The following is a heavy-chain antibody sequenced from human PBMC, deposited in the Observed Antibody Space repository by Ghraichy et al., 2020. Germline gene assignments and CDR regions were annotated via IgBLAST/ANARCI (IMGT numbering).Heavy chain of an antibody. CDR2: IKQDGSDK. CDR1: GFSFSHHY. V-gene: IGHV3-7*03. Sequence: GGSLRLSCAASGFSFSHHYMTWVRQAPGKGLEWVANIKQDGSDKFYVDSVKGRFTISRDNAKNSLFLQMNSLRAEDTALYYCARESSSEYSPYDYWGQGTLVTVSS. J-gene: IGHJ4*02. CDR3: ARESSSEYSPYDY. D-gene: IGHD5-12*01.